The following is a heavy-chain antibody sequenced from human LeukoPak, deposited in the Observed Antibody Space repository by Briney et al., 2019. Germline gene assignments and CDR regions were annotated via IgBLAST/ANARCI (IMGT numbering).Heavy chain of an antibody. D-gene: IGHD3-10*01. CDR1: GFTFSSYA. Sequence: GGSLRLSCAASGFTFSSYAMSWVRQAPGKGLEWVAVIWYDGSNKYYADSVKGRFTISRDNSKNTLYLQMNSLRAEDTAVYYCARERKWFGELLFDYWGQGTLVTVSS. J-gene: IGHJ4*02. CDR2: IWYDGSNK. V-gene: IGHV3-33*08. CDR3: ARERKWFGELLFDY.